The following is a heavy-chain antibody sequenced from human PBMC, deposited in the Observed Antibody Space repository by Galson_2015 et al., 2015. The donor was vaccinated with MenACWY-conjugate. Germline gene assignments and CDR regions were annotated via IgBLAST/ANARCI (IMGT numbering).Heavy chain of an antibody. Sequence: SVKVSCKASGYTFTSYYMHWVRQAPGQGLEWMGIINPSGGSTSYAQKFQGRVTMTRDTSTSTVYMELSSLRSEDTAVYYCARDRNNLLYDILTGISDYWGQGTLVTVSS. CDR3: ARDRNNLLYDILTGISDY. J-gene: IGHJ4*02. D-gene: IGHD3-9*01. CDR1: GYTFTSYY. CDR2: INPSGGST. V-gene: IGHV1-46*01.